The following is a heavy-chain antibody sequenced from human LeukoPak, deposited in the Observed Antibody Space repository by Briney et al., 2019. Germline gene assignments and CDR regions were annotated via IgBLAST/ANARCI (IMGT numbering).Heavy chain of an antibody. D-gene: IGHD2-8*01. CDR2: ISGSGGST. J-gene: IGHJ4*02. Sequence: GGSLRLSCAASGFTFSSYCMSWVRQAPGKGLEWVSDISGSGGSTYYADSVKGRFTISRDNSRNTLYLRMDALGADDTAIYYCAKARETNGFYRYYDYWGQGTLVTVSS. V-gene: IGHV3-23*01. CDR1: GFTFSSYC. CDR3: AKARETNGFYRYYDY.